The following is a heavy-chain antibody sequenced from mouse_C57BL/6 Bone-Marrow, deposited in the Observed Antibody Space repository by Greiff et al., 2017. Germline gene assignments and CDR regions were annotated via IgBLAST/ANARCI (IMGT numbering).Heavy chain of an antibody. D-gene: IGHD1-1*01. CDR3: GKQKRLLRAWFAY. J-gene: IGHJ3*01. V-gene: IGHV5-6*01. Sequence: DVQLQESGGDLVKPGGSLKLSCAASGFTFSSYGMSLVRQTPDKRLAWVATISSGGSYTYYPDSVKGRFTISRDNAKNTLYLQMSSLKAEDTAMCDCGKQKRLLRAWFAYWGRGTMVNVAA. CDR2: ISSGGSYT. CDR1: GFTFSSYG.